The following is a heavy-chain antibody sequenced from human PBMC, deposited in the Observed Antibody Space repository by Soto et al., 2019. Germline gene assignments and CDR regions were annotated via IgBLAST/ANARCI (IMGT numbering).Heavy chain of an antibody. CDR1: GFTFSSYS. CDR2: ISSSSSYI. J-gene: IGHJ3*02. D-gene: IGHD1-26*01. Sequence: LRLSCAASGFTFSSYSMKWVRQAPGKGLEWVSSISSSSSYIYYADSVKGRFTISRDNAKNSLYLQMNSLRAEDTAVYYCARDGAPIGIDAFDIWGQGTMVTVSS. V-gene: IGHV3-21*01. CDR3: ARDGAPIGIDAFDI.